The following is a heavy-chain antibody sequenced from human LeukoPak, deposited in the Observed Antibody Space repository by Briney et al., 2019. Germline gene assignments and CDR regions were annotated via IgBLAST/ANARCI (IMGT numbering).Heavy chain of an antibody. D-gene: IGHD3-10*01. CDR1: GGTFSSYA. V-gene: IGHV1-69*13. J-gene: IGHJ2*01. CDR2: IIPIFGTA. Sequence: ASVKVSCKASGGTFSSYAISWVRQAPGQGLEWMGGIIPIFGTANYAQKFQGRVTITADESTSTAYMELSNLRSEDTAVYYCATLTDYGSGPRSWYFDLWGRGTLVTVSS. CDR3: ATLTDYGSGPRSWYFDL.